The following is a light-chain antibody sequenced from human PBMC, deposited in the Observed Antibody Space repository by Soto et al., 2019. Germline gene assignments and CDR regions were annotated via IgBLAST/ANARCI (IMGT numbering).Light chain of an antibody. CDR3: FSFTTTSTHV. CDR2: EVN. CDR1: SSDIGAYDY. V-gene: IGLV2-14*01. J-gene: IGLJ1*01. Sequence: QSALTRPASLSGSPGQSITISCTGTSSDIGAYDYVSWFQQHPGKAPKLMISEVNNRPSGVSNRFSGSKSGNTAYLTISGLQVEDEAECFCFSFTTTSTHVFGTGTKVTVL.